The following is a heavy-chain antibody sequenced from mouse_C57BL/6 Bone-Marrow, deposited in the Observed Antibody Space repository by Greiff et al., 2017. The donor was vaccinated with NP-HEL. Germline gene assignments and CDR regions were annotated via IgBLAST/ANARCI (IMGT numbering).Heavy chain of an antibody. CDR3: TTYLERDY. CDR1: GFNIKDDY. Sequence: EVQLQQSGAELVRPGASVKLSCTASGFNIKDDYMHWVKQRPEQGLEWIGWIDPENGDTEYASKFQGKATITTDTSSNTAYLQLSSLTAEDTSIYYCTTYLERDYWGQGTTLTVSS. CDR2: IDPENGDT. J-gene: IGHJ2*01. V-gene: IGHV14-4*01.